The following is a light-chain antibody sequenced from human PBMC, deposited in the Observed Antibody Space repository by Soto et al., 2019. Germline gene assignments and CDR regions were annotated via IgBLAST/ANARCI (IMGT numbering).Light chain of an antibody. V-gene: IGKV3-20*01. Sequence: EIVLTQSPGTLSLSPGERATLSCRASRTDENNYLAWYQHKPGQAPRLLVDDASRRAAGIPDRFSGSGSGTDFTLTISRLEPEDFAVYYCQQCATSPRTFGPGTKVEVK. CDR3: QQCATSPRT. J-gene: IGKJ1*01. CDR1: RTDENNY. CDR2: DAS.